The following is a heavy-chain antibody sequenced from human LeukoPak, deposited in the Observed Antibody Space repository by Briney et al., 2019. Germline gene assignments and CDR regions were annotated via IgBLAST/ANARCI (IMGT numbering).Heavy chain of an antibody. CDR1: RGSITNSSCY. D-gene: IGHD2-15*01. CDR3: ARHCCSGPAKRVFDI. CDR2: ISYSGNT. J-gene: IGHJ3*02. Sequence: PSETLSLTCAVSRGSITNSSCYWGWVRQPPGKGLEWIGTISYSGNTDYNPSLRSRVTISVDTSNNQFSLRLGSVTAADTAVYHCARHCCSGPAKRVFDIWGQGTMVTVSS. V-gene: IGHV4-39*01.